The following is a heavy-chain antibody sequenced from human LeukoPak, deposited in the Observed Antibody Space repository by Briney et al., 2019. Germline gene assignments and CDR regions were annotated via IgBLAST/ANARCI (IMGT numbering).Heavy chain of an antibody. J-gene: IGHJ4*02. CDR2: INPSGGST. Sequence: ASVKVSCKASGYTFTSYYMHWVRQAPGQGLEWMGIINPSGGSTSYAQKFQGRVTMTRDTSTSTVYMELSSLRSEDTAVYYCARVLAPKYRVGHMANGYWGQGTLVTVSS. CDR3: ARVLAPKYRVGHMANGY. CDR1: GYTFTSYY. D-gene: IGHD4/OR15-4a*01. V-gene: IGHV1-46*01.